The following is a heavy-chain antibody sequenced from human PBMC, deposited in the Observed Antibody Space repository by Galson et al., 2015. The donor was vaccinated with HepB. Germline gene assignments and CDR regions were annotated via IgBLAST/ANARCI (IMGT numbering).Heavy chain of an antibody. V-gene: IGHV1-69*13. D-gene: IGHD3-22*01. CDR3: ARAEYYYDSSGYYSNFDY. Sequence: SVKVSCKASGGTFSSYAISWVRQAPGQGLEWMGGIIPIFGTANYAQKFQGRVTITADESTSTAYMELSSLRSEDTAVYYCARAEYYYDSSGYYSNFDYWGQGTLVTVSS. CDR2: IIPIFGTA. J-gene: IGHJ4*02. CDR1: GGTFSSYA.